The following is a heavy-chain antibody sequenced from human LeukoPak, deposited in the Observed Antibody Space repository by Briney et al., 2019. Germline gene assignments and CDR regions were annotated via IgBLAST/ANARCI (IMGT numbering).Heavy chain of an antibody. J-gene: IGHJ4*02. CDR1: GGTFSSYA. D-gene: IGHD3-10*01. V-gene: IGHV1-18*01. Sequence: ASVKVSCKASGGTFSSYAISWVRQAPGQGLEWMGWISAYNGNTNYAQKLQGRVTMTTDTSTSTAYMELRSLRSDDTAVYYCARGGGITMVRGVIIIRYYFDYWGQGTLVTVSS. CDR3: ARGGGITMVRGVIIIRYYFDY. CDR2: ISAYNGNT.